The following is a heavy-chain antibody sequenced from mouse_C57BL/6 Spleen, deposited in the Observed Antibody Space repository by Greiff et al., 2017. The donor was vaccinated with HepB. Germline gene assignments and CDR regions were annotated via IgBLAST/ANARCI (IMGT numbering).Heavy chain of an antibody. V-gene: IGHV1-63*01. J-gene: IGHJ1*03. Sequence: QVQLQQSGAELVRPGTSVKMSCKASGYTFTNYWIGWAKQRPGHGLEWIGDIYPGGGYTNYHEKFKGKATLTADKSSSTAYMQFSSLTSEDSAIYYCARGDYYGGYFDVWGTGTTVTVSS. CDR2: IYPGGGYT. D-gene: IGHD2-13*01. CDR3: ARGDYYGGYFDV. CDR1: GYTFTNYW.